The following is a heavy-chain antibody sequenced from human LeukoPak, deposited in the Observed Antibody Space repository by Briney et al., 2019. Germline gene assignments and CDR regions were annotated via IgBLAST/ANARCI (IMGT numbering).Heavy chain of an antibody. CDR1: GFPFCSYA. D-gene: IGHD3-10*01. Sequence: PGGSPRLSRATSGFPFCSYAMGWGRPAPGKGLEWVSAISGSGGSTYYADSVKGRFTISRDNSKNTLYLQMNSLRAEDTAVYYCATHGSGSEKETWGQGTLVTVSS. CDR3: ATHGSGSEKET. J-gene: IGHJ4*02. V-gene: IGHV3-23*01. CDR2: ISGSGGST.